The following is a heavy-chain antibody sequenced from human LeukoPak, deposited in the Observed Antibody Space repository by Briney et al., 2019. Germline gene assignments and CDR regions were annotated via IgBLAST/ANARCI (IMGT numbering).Heavy chain of an antibody. CDR2: ISAYNGNT. Sequence: ASVKVSCKASGYTFTSYGISWVRQAPGQGLEWMGWISAYNGNTNYAQKLQGRVTMTTDTSTSTPYMELRSLRSDDPAGYYCARDWVGEVLLWFGELLDYYYYYGMDVWGQGTTVTVSS. D-gene: IGHD3-10*01. CDR1: GYTFTSYG. V-gene: IGHV1-18*01. J-gene: IGHJ6*02. CDR3: ARDWVGEVLLWFGELLDYYYYYGMDV.